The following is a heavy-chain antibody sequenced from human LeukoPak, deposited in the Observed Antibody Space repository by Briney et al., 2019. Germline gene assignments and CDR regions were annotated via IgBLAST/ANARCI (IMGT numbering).Heavy chain of an antibody. Sequence: GGSLRLSCAASGFTFSSYSMNWVRQAPGKGLEWVSSISSSSSYIYYADSVKGRFTISRDNAKNSLYLQMNSLRAEDTAVYYCARDWEISTGHNWFDPWGQGTLVTVSS. CDR3: ARDWEISTGHNWFDP. D-gene: IGHD3-9*01. J-gene: IGHJ5*02. CDR1: GFTFSSYS. CDR2: ISSSSSYI. V-gene: IGHV3-21*01.